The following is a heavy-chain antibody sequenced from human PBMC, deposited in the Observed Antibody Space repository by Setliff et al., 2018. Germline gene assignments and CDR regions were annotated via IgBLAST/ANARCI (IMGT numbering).Heavy chain of an antibody. CDR1: GGSISSGSYY. CDR3: ARDNNPGYRGYWGRFDY. J-gene: IGHJ4*02. CDR2: IYYSGST. D-gene: IGHD3-16*02. Sequence: SETLSLTCTVSGGSISSGSYYWGWIRQPPGKGLEWIGYIYYSGSTYYNPSLKSRVTISVDTSKNQFSLKLSSVTAADTAVYYCARDNNPGYRGYWGRFDYWGQGTLVTVSS. V-gene: IGHV4-31*03.